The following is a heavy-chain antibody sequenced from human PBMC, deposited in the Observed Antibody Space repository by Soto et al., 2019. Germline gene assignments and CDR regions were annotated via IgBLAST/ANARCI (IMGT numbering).Heavy chain of an antibody. CDR1: GGSISSYY. CDR3: ARDLAVRGDYDAFDI. Sequence: SGTLSLTCTVSGGSISSYYWSWIRQPPGKGLEWIGYIYYSGSTNYNPSLKSRVTISVDTSKNQFSLKLSSVTAADTAVYYCARDLAVRGDYDAFDIWGQGTMVTVSS. J-gene: IGHJ3*02. D-gene: IGHD3-10*01. CDR2: IYYSGST. V-gene: IGHV4-59*01.